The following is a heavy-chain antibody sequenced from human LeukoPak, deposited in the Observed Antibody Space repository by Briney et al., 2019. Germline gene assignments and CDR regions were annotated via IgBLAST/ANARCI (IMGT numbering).Heavy chain of an antibody. CDR3: ARGTLYSGWSYYFDY. D-gene: IGHD6-19*01. CDR1: GGSISLSYYY. Sequence: SETLSLTCSVPGGSISLSYYYWGWIRQPPGKPLKGIGSVYYSGTTSYNPSLKSRVTISVDMSKNHFSLRLSSVTAADTAMYYCARGTLYSGWSYYFDYWGQGTLVTVSS. CDR2: VYYSGTT. J-gene: IGHJ4*02. V-gene: IGHV4-39*07.